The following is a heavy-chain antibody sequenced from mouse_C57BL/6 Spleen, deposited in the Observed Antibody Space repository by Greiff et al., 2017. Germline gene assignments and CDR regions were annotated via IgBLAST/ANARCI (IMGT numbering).Heavy chain of an antibody. CDR3: ARHDGSSPAWFAY. V-gene: IGHV2-6-1*01. Sequence: QVQLQQSGPGLVAPSQSLSITCTVSGFSLTSYGVHWVRQPPGKGLEWLVVIWSDGSTTYNSALKSRLSISKDNSKSQVFLKMNSLQTDDTAMYYCARHDGSSPAWFAYWGQGTLVTVSA. CDR2: IWSDGST. D-gene: IGHD1-1*01. CDR1: GFSLTSYG. J-gene: IGHJ3*01.